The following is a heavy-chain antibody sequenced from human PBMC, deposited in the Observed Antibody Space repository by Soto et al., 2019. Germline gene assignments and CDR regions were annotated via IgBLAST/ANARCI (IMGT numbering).Heavy chain of an antibody. D-gene: IGHD5-12*01. CDR2: ISSNGGST. Sequence: EVQLVESGGGLVQPGGSLRLSCAASGFTFSSYAMHWVRQAPGKGLEYVSAISSNGGSTYYANSVKGRFTISRDNSKNTLYLQMGSLRAEDMAVSYCAREGGYDGYWGQGTLVTVSS. CDR3: AREGGYDGY. J-gene: IGHJ4*02. V-gene: IGHV3-64*01. CDR1: GFTFSSYA.